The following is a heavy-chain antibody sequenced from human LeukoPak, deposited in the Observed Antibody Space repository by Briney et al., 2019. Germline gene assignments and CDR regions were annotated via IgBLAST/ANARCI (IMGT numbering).Heavy chain of an antibody. Sequence: GGSLRLSCAASGFTFSSYSMNWVRQAPGKGLEWVSSISSRSSYIYYADSVKGRFTISRDNAKNTLYLQMNSLRAEDTAVYYCVRDFYYDTSELQSYYYYYYLDVWGKGTTVTISS. CDR3: VRDFYYDTSELQSYYYYYYLDV. CDR1: GFTFSSYS. V-gene: IGHV3-21*01. J-gene: IGHJ6*03. D-gene: IGHD3-22*01. CDR2: ISSRSSYI.